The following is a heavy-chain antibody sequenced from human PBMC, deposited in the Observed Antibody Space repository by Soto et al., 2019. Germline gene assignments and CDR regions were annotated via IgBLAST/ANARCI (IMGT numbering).Heavy chain of an antibody. V-gene: IGHV4-4*02. CDR2: IYHSGST. Sequence: PSETLSLTCAVSGGSISSSNWWSWVRQPPGKGLEWIGEIYHSGSTNYNPSLKSRVTISVDKSKNQFSLKLSSVTAADTAVYYCARGLWFGDYYYYGMDVWGQGTTVTVS. CDR3: ARGLWFGDYYYYGMDV. CDR1: GGSISSSNW. J-gene: IGHJ6*02. D-gene: IGHD3-10*01.